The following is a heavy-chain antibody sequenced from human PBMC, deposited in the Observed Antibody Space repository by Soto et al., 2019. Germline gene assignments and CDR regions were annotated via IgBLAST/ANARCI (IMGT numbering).Heavy chain of an antibody. CDR3: ARDPTPHWAYGDYADYYYYYMDV. CDR2: ISSSSSTI. CDR1: GFTFSSYS. Sequence: GGSLRLSCAASGFTFSSYSMNWVRQAPGKGLEWVSYISSSSSTIYYADSVKGRFTISRDNAKNSLYLQMNSLRAEDTAVYYCARDPTPHWAYGDYADYYYYYMDVWGKGTTVTVSS. V-gene: IGHV3-48*01. D-gene: IGHD4-17*01. J-gene: IGHJ6*03.